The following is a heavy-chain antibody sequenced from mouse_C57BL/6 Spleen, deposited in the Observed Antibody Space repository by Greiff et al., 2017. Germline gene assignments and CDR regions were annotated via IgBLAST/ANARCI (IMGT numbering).Heavy chain of an antibody. V-gene: IGHV1-7*01. CDR1: GYTITSYW. Sequence: QVQLKQSGAELAKPGASLKLSCTASGYTITSYWMHWVKQRPGQGLEWIGYINPSSGYTKYNPKFKDMATVTSDKSSSTAYMHLSKLTYEDSSVYYCDRGGRTAQAMYYFDYWGQGTTLTVSS. CDR3: DRGGRTAQAMYYFDY. CDR2: INPSSGYT. J-gene: IGHJ2*01. D-gene: IGHD3-2*02.